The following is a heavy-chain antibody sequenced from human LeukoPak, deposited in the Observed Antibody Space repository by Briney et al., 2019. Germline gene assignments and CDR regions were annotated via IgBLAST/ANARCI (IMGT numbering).Heavy chain of an antibody. CDR2: ISYDGSNK. V-gene: IGHV3-30*18. CDR3: AKSGDYYDSSGSPYYFDY. J-gene: IGHJ4*02. CDR1: GFTFSSYG. Sequence: PGRSLRLSCAASGFTFSSYGMHWVRQAPGKGLEWVAVISYDGSNKYYADSVKGRFTISRDNSKNTLYLQMNSLRAEDTAVYYCAKSGDYYDSSGSPYYFDYWGQGTLVTVSS. D-gene: IGHD3-22*01.